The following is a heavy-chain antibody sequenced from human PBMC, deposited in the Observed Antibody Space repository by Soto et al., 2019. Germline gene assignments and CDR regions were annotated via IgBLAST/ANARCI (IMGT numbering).Heavy chain of an antibody. V-gene: IGHV4-59*08. CDR3: AKPLAALAYFDP. Sequence: PSETLSLTCTVSGGSISSYYWSWIRQPPGKGLEWIGYIYYSGSTNYNPSLKSRVTISVDTSKNQFSQKLSSVTAADTAVYYCAKPLAALAYFDPWGQGTLVTVSS. CDR1: GGSISSYY. D-gene: IGHD6-13*01. J-gene: IGHJ5*02. CDR2: IYYSGST.